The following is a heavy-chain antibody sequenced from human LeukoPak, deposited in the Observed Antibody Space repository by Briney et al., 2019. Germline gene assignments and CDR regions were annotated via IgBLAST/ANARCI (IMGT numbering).Heavy chain of an antibody. V-gene: IGHV3-7*01. D-gene: IGHD3-16*01. CDR1: GFTLNRYW. CDR3: ARLLGESTIYDL. Sequence: AGGSLRLSCAASGFTLNRYWTSWVRQAAGKGLEWVASIKQNGNEKHYVDSVKGRFIISRDNAENSVSLQMNSLRDEDTAIYYCARLLGESTIYDLWGQGTLVTVSS. CDR2: IKQNGNEK. J-gene: IGHJ5*02.